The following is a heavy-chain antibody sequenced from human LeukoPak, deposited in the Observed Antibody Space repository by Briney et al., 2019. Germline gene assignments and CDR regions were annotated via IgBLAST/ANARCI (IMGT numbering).Heavy chain of an antibody. CDR2: ISGSGGNT. CDR3: ARSGYDYVWGSYRPDYYFDY. Sequence: GGSLRLSCAASGFTFSSHAMSWVRQAPGKGLEWVSAISGSGGNTYYADSVKGRFTISRDNSKNTLYLQMNSLRAEDTAVYYCARSGYDYVWGSYRPDYYFDYWGRGTLVTVSS. D-gene: IGHD3-16*02. V-gene: IGHV3-23*01. J-gene: IGHJ4*02. CDR1: GFTFSSHA.